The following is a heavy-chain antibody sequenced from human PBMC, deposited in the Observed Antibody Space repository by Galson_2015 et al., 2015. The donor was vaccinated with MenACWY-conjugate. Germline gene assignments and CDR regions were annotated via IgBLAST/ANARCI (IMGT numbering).Heavy chain of an antibody. V-gene: IGHV4-38-2*01. CDR3: ARVTGYSGSYYFPY. D-gene: IGHD1-26*01. CDR1: GYSISSGYY. CDR2: IYHSGST. Sequence: EPLSLTCAVSGYSISSGYYWGWIRQPPGKGLEWIGIIYHSGSTYCNPSLQRRVTMSVDTSKNQFSLKLNSVTAADTAVYYCARVTGYSGSYYFPYWGQGTLVTVSS. J-gene: IGHJ4*02.